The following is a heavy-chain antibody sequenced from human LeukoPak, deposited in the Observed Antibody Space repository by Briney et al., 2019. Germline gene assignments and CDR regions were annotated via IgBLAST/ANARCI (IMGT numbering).Heavy chain of an antibody. V-gene: IGHV1-24*01. CDR3: ATTEATPAIKRGEGTFEI. J-gene: IGHJ3*02. D-gene: IGHD3-16*01. CDR1: GDTVSELS. CDR2: FDPEEVET. Sequence: ASVKVSCKVHGDTVSELSIHWLRQVPGKGLEWMGGFDPEEVETVYAQKFQGRVTMTEDTSTDTVHMDLSSLRSDDTAFYSCATTEATPAIKRGEGTFEIWGQGTMVIVSS.